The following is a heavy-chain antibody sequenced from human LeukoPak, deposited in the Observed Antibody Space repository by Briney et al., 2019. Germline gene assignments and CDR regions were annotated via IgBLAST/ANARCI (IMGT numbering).Heavy chain of an antibody. J-gene: IGHJ5*02. D-gene: IGHD5-24*01. CDR2: VHLDGRT. V-gene: IGHV4-4*02. CDR1: GGSVINTNW. CDR3: ARVRRWLQLGFDP. Sequence: PSGTLSLTCGVSGGSVINTNWWTWVRQPPGKGLEWIGEVHLDGRTNYNPPLESRLTMSVDVSENQVSLKLTSVTAADTAVYYCARVRRWLQLGFDPWGQGTLVTVSS.